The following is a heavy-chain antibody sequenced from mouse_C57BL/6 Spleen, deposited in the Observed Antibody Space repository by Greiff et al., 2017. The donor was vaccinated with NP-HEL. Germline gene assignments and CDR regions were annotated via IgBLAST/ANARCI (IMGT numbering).Heavy chain of an antibody. V-gene: IGHV1-26*01. CDR2: INPNNGGT. J-gene: IGHJ4*01. CDR1: GYTFTDYY. D-gene: IGHD1-1*01. CDR3: ARGSFYGSSSMDY. Sequence: VQLQQSGPELVKPGASVKISCKASGYTFTDYYMNWVKQSHGKSLEWIGDINPNNGGTSYNQKFKGKATLTVDKSSSTAYMELRSLTSEDSAVYYCARGSFYGSSSMDYWGQGTSVTVSS.